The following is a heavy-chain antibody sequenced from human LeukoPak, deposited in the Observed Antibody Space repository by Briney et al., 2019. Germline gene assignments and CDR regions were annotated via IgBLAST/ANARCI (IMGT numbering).Heavy chain of an antibody. CDR1: GFTFSSYS. CDR2: INSSRSTI. V-gene: IGHV3-48*02. CDR3: ARDLERNYYDSSGYDDAFDI. J-gene: IGHJ3*02. Sequence: GGSLRLSCAASGFTFSSYSMNWVRQAPGKGLEWVSYINSSRSTIYYADSVKGRFTISRDNAKNSLYLQMNSLRDEDTAVHYCARDLERNYYDSSGYDDAFDIWGQGTMATVSS. D-gene: IGHD3-22*01.